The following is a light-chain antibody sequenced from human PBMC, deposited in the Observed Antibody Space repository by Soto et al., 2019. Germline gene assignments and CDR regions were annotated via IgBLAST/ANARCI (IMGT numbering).Light chain of an antibody. CDR1: QDISNY. V-gene: IGKV1-33*01. Sequence: DIQMTQSPSSLSASVGDRVTITCQASQDISNYLNWYQQKPGKAPKLLIYDASNLETGVPSRFSGSGSGTDFTLTISSLQPEDIETYYCQQYDNLPFGGGTKVEIK. J-gene: IGKJ4*01. CDR2: DAS. CDR3: QQYDNLP.